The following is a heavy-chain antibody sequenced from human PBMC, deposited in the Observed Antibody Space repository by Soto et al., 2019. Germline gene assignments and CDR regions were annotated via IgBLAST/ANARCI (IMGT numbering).Heavy chain of an antibody. CDR3: ARFYGNACGV. J-gene: IGHJ3*01. D-gene: IGHD3-10*01. CDR1: GGSITTSSYN. V-gene: IGHV4-39*02. CDR2: IYYDGST. Sequence: QLHLQESGPGLVKPSETLSLTCSVSGGSITTSSYNWDWIRQPPGKGLEWIGTIYYDGSTSYNPSLNRQVTISVDTSKTHFALKVNSVTAADTAVYYCARFYGNACGVWGRGTVVTVSS.